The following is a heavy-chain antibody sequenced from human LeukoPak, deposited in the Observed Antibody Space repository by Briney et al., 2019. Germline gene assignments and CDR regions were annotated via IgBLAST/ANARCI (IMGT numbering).Heavy chain of an antibody. J-gene: IGHJ3*02. CDR2: INHSGST. CDR1: GGSFSGYY. CDR3: ARRLYYYDSSGIRARGAFDI. D-gene: IGHD3-22*01. Sequence: SETPSLTCAVYGGSFSGYYWSWIRQPPGKGLEWIGEINHSGSTNYNPSLKSRVTISVDTSKNQFSLKLSSVTAADTAVYYCARRLYYYDSSGIRARGAFDIWGQGTMVTVSS. V-gene: IGHV4-34*01.